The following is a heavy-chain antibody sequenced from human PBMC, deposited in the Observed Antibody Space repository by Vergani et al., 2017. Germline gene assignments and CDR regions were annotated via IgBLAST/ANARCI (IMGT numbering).Heavy chain of an antibody. J-gene: IGHJ6*02. V-gene: IGHV3-33*03. CDR1: GFTFSSYG. D-gene: IGHD2-15*01. CDR3: AKDIKKDLIYYYGMDV. Sequence: QVQLVESGGGVVQPGRSLRLSCAASGFTFSSYGMHWVRQAPGKGLEWVAVIWYDGSNKYYADSVKGRFTISRDNSKNSLYLQMNSLRTEDTALYYCAKDIKKDLIYYYGMDVWGQGTTVTVSS. CDR2: IWYDGSNK.